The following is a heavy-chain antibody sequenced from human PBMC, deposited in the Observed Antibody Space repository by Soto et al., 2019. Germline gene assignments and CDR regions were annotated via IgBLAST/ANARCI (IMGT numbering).Heavy chain of an antibody. J-gene: IGHJ4*02. CDR2: IYYSGST. D-gene: IGHD3-22*01. CDR1: GGSISSGDYY. Sequence: QVQLQESGPGLVKPSQTLSLTCTVSGGSISSGDYYWSWIRQPPGKGLEWIGYIYYSGSTYYNPSLKSRVTISVDTSKNQFSLKLSSVTAADTAVYYCARGGGGVYYDSSGFPDYWGQGTLVTVSS. CDR3: ARGGGGVYYDSSGFPDY. V-gene: IGHV4-30-4*01.